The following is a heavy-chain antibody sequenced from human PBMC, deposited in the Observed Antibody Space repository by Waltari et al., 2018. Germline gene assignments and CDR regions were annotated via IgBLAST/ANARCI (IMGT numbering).Heavy chain of an antibody. CDR1: GFTFISYW. D-gene: IGHD1-7*01. J-gene: IGHJ3*02. V-gene: IGHV3-74*01. CDR2: INSDGSST. Sequence: EVQLVESGGGLIQPGGSLRLSCAASGFTFISYWMHWVRQAPGKGLVWVARINSDGSSTSNADSVKGRFTISRDNAKNTLYLQMNSLRAEDTAMYYCASGNSHAFDIWGQGTMVTVSS. CDR3: ASGNSHAFDI.